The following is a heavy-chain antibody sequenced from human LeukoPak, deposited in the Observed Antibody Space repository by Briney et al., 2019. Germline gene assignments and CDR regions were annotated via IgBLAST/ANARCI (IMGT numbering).Heavy chain of an antibody. V-gene: IGHV4-30-4*01. D-gene: IGHD3-10*01. CDR3: AREIVRGVPKYYFDY. CDR2: IYYSEST. CDR1: GGSISSVVYY. Sequence: PSQTLSLTCTVSGGSISSVVYYWSWARQPAGRGLGWIGYIYYSESTYYNPSVKSRVTISVVTSKNQFSLKLSSVTAADTAVYYCAREIVRGVPKYYFDYWGQGTLVSVSS. J-gene: IGHJ4*02.